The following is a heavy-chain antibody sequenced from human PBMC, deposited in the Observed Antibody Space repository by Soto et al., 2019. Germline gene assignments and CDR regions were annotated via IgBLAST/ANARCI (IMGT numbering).Heavy chain of an antibody. V-gene: IGHV3-48*02. J-gene: IGHJ4*02. CDR2: ISSSLSPV. D-gene: IGHD3-22*01. CDR1: GFTFSSYS. Sequence: GGSLRLSCAASGFTFSSYSMNCVRQAPRKGLEWISYISSSLSPVYYADSVKGRFTISRDNAKNSLYLQMDSLTDEDTAVYYCARDDRYRDSSGYYPHYFDYWGQGTLVTVS. CDR3: ARDDRYRDSSGYYPHYFDY.